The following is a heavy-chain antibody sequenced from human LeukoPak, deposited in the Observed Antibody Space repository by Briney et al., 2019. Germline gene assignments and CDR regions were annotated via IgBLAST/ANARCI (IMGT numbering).Heavy chain of an antibody. CDR2: IYYSGST. V-gene: IGHV4-39*01. CDR3: ARRVREAVDY. J-gene: IGHJ4*02. D-gene: IGHD1-26*01. Sequence: PSETLSLTCTVSGXSISSSSYYWGWIRQPPGKGLEWIGSIYYSGSTYYNPSLKSRVTISVDTSKNQFSLKLSSVTAADTAVYYCARRVREAVDYWGQGTLVTVSS. CDR1: GXSISSSSYY.